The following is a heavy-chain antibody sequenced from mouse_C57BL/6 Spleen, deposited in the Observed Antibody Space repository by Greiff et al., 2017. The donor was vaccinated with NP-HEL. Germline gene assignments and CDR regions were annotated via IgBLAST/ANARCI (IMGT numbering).Heavy chain of an antibody. CDR3: ARYGSSYWYFDV. Sequence: VQLQQSGAELVMPGASVKLSCKASGYTFTSYWMHWVKQRPGQGLEWIGEIDPSDSYTNYNQKFKGKSTLTVDKSSSTAYMQLSSLTSEDSAVYYGARYGSSYWYFDVWGTGTTVTVSS. CDR2: IDPSDSYT. D-gene: IGHD1-1*01. CDR1: GYTFTSYW. V-gene: IGHV1-69*01. J-gene: IGHJ1*03.